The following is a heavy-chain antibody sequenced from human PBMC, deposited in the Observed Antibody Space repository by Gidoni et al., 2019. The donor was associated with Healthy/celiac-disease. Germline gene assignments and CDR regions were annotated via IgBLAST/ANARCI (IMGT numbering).Heavy chain of an antibody. D-gene: IGHD3-3*01. CDR3: AHFLEWLLSDY. Sequence: QITLKESGPTLVKPTQTPTLTCTFSGFSLSTSGVGVGWIRQPPGKALEWLALIYWNDDKRYSPSLKSRLTITKDTSKNQVVLTMTNMDPVDTATYYCAHFLEWLLSDYWGQGTLVTVSS. CDR1: GFSLSTSGVG. CDR2: IYWNDDK. J-gene: IGHJ4*02. V-gene: IGHV2-5*01.